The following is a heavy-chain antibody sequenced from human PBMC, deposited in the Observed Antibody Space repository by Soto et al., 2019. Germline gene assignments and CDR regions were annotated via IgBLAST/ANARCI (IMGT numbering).Heavy chain of an antibody. CDR1: GGSFSGYY. CDR3: ARRGDGYFDF. CDR2: INHSGST. Sequence: SETLSLTCAVYGGSFSGYYWTWIRQPPGTGLEWIGEINHSGSTNYNPSLKSRVTISVDTSKNQFSLKLTSVTAADTAVYYCARRGDGYFDFWGQGSLVTVSS. D-gene: IGHD3-10*01. J-gene: IGHJ4*02. V-gene: IGHV4-34*01.